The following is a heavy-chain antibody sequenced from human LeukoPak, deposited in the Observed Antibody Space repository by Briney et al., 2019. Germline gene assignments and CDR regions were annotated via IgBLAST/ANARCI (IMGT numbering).Heavy chain of an antibody. V-gene: IGHV3-11*01. D-gene: IGHD6-19*01. CDR2: ISSNGSTI. Sequence: GGSLRLSCAASGFTFSDYYMSWIRQAPGKGLEWVSYISSNGSTIYYADSVKGRFTISRDNAKNSLYLQMNSLRAEDTAVYYCARDSSGWHYYFDYWGQGTLVTVSS. CDR1: GFTFSDYY. CDR3: ARDSSGWHYYFDY. J-gene: IGHJ4*02.